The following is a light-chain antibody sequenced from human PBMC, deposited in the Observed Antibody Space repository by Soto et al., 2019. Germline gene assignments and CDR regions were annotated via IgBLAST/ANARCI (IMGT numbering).Light chain of an antibody. V-gene: IGLV2-14*01. CDR3: SSYTGTSTLV. CDR1: SSDVGDYDY. CDR2: DVS. J-gene: IGLJ2*01. Sequence: QSALTQPASVSGSPGQSITISCTGTSSDVGDYDYVSWYQQQPGKAPQLMIYDVSDRPSGVPNRFSGSKSGNTASLTISGLQAEDEADYYCSSYTGTSTLVFGGWTKRTVL.